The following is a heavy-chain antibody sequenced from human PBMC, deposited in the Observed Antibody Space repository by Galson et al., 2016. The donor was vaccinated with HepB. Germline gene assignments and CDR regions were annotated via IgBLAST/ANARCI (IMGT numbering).Heavy chain of an antibody. V-gene: IGHV3-15*01. CDR1: GFTFSNAY. CDR3: TGLFGGGCFDY. D-gene: IGHD3-16*01. Sequence: SLRLSCAASGFTFSNAYMSWVRQAPGKGLEWVGRIKSKADGGTTDYAAPVNGRFTISKDDSKNTLYLQLNRLKTEDKAVYYCTGLFGGGCFDYGGEG. J-gene: IGHJ4*02. CDR2: IKSKADGGTT.